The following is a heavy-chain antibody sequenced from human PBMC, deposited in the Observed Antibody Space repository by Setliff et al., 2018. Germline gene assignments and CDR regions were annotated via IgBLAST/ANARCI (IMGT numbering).Heavy chain of an antibody. D-gene: IGHD2-2*01. CDR3: AKGYCSSTSCYVDY. CDR2: ISYRGGGT. J-gene: IGHJ4*02. Sequence: PGGSLRLSCAASRFTFSSYAMSWVRQAPGKGLEWVSSISYRGGGTSYADSVTGRFTISRDDSKNTLYLQMSSLRAEDTAIYYCAKGYCSSTSCYVDYWGQGTLVTVFS. CDR1: RFTFSSYA. V-gene: IGHV3-23*01.